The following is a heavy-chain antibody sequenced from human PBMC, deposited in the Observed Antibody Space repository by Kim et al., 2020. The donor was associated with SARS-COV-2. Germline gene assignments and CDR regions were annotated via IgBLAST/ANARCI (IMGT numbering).Heavy chain of an antibody. V-gene: IGHV3-49*01. Sequence: TASVTGRFILSRDDSKNVAYLQMNSLRRDDTAVYFCSRAVRQVGVAFDIWGQGTLVTVSS. D-gene: IGHD2-15*01. CDR3: SRAVRQVGVAFDI. J-gene: IGHJ3*02.